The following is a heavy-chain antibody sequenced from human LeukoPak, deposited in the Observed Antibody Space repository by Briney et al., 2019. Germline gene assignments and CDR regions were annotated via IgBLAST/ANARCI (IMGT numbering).Heavy chain of an antibody. V-gene: IGHV3-53*01. CDR1: GFTVSSNY. J-gene: IGHJ4*02. Sequence: GGSLRLSCAASGFTVSSNYMSWIRQAPGKGPEWVSVIYSDGSTYYADSVKGRFTISRDTSKNTLYLQMNSLRTEDTAVYYCARDLAAGGTYPHYWGQGTLVSVSS. CDR2: IYSDGST. CDR3: ARDLAAGGTYPHY. D-gene: IGHD6-13*01.